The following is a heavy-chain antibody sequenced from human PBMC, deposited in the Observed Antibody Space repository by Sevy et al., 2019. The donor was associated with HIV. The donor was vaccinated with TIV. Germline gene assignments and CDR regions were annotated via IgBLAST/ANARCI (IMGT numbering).Heavy chain of an antibody. CDR3: ARVLYYDSPTGAFDI. V-gene: IGHV3-7*03. CDR1: GFTFSSYW. J-gene: IGHJ3*02. Sequence: GGSLRLSCAASGFTFSSYWMSWVRQAPGKGLEWVANIKQDGSEKYYVDSVKGRFTISRDNAKNSLYLQMNSLRAEDTAVYYCARVLYYDSPTGAFDIWGQGTMVTVSS. D-gene: IGHD3-22*01. CDR2: IKQDGSEK.